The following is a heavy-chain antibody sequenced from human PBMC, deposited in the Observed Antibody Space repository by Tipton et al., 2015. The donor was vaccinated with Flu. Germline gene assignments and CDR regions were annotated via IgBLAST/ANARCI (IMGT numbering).Heavy chain of an antibody. CDR3: ARVREADYAYGLDV. D-gene: IGHD3-16*01. CDR1: GFTVSTNY. J-gene: IGHJ6*02. V-gene: IGHV3-53*01. CDR2: IYRGDRT. Sequence: SLRLSCEASGFTVSTNYMGWVRQAPGKGLEWVSVIYRGDRTYYADAVKGRFTTSRDNSKNTFYVQMNSLRVEDTAVYYCARVREADYAYGLDVWDQGTTVTVS.